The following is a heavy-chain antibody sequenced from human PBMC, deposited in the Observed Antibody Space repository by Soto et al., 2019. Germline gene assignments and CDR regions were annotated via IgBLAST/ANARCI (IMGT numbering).Heavy chain of an antibody. CDR2: IHNGRST. CDR1: GDSLTRNY. CDR3: ARTLSGGFDY. V-gene: IGHV4-59*01. Sequence: SETLSLTCTVSGDSLTRNYWSWIRQPPGKGLEWLAYIHNGRSTNYNPSLMRRVSISLDTSKSQFSLNLNSVTAADTAVYYCARTLSGGFDYWGQGTLVTVSS. J-gene: IGHJ4*02.